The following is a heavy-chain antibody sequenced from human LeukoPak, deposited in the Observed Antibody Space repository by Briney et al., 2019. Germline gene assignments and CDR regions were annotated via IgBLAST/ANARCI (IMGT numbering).Heavy chain of an antibody. V-gene: IGHV1-18*01. Sequence: GASVKVSCKASGYTFTSYGISWVRQAPGQGLEWMGWISAYNGNTNYARRLQGRVTMTTDTSTSTAYMELRSLRSDDTAVYYCARDGGYCSSTSCQTNYYYYGMDVWGQGTTVTVSS. CDR1: GYTFTSYG. D-gene: IGHD2-2*01. J-gene: IGHJ6*02. CDR3: ARDGGYCSSTSCQTNYYYYGMDV. CDR2: ISAYNGNT.